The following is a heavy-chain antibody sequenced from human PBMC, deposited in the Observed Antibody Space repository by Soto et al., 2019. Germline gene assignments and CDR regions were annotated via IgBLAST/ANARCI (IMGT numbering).Heavy chain of an antibody. V-gene: IGHV3-23*01. CDR1: GFSFSSLA. CDR3: AKDQTDVTLFDY. J-gene: IGHJ4*02. CDR2: ISGRGVDT. D-gene: IGHD2-21*02. Sequence: GGSLRLSCAASGFSFSSLAMSWVRRAPGKGLEWVSSISGRGVDTLYADSVKGRFTISRDNSRNTMYLQVNSLRAEDTAVYYCAKDQTDVTLFDYWGQGTLVTVSS.